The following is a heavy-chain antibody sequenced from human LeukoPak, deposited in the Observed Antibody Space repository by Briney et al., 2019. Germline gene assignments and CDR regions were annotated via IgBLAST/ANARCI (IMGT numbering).Heavy chain of an antibody. CDR1: GDSMYSGGFY. Sequence: KPSQTLSLTCTVSGDSMYSGGFYWSWVRQHPGKGLEWIGHIYYSGTTYYNPSLESRLIISVDTSKNEFSLKVSSMTAADTAVYFCARARSLVHDTSFYIDSWAREPWSPSPQ. J-gene: IGHJ4*02. V-gene: IGHV4-31*03. D-gene: IGHD6-6*01. CDR2: IYYSGTT. CDR3: ARARSLVHDTSFYIDS.